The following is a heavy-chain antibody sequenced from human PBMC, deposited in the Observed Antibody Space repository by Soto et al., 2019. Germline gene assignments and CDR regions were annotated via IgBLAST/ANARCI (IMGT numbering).Heavy chain of an antibody. CDR3: ARLRLDCSTTTCYTLYYFDF. D-gene: IGHD2-2*02. J-gene: IGHJ4*02. V-gene: IGHV5-51*01. Sequence: GESLKISCKGSGYSFTSYWIGWVRQMPGKGLGWMGIILPPDSTTKYSPSFQGQVTISADKSNRTAYLQWSSLKASDTAMYYCARLRLDCSTTTCYTLYYFDFWGQGTLVTVSS. CDR1: GYSFTSYW. CDR2: ILPPDSTT.